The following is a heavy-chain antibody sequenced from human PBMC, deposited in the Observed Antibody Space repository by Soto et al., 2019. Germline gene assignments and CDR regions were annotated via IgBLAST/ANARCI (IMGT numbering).Heavy chain of an antibody. CDR3: ARDRVKERLWPYFDY. Sequence: GGSLRLSCAASGFTFSSYAMSWVRQAPGKGPEWVATIREGGSEEYYVDSVKGRFTVSRDNTRNSLYLQMNSLRDEDTAVYYCARDRVKERLWPYFDYWGQGTLVTVSS. CDR2: IREGGSEE. J-gene: IGHJ4*02. D-gene: IGHD6-25*01. V-gene: IGHV3-7*03. CDR1: GFTFSSYA.